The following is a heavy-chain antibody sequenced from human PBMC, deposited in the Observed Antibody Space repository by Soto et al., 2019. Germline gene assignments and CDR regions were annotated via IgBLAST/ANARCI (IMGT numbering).Heavy chain of an antibody. V-gene: IGHV1-18*01. CDR1: GYTFTSYG. D-gene: IGHD3-10*01. J-gene: IGHJ6*02. CDR2: ISAYNGNT. CDR3: ARLGSGSGSPLGYYGMDV. Sequence: QVQLVQSGAEVKKPGASVKVSCKASGYTFTSYGISWVRQAPGQGLEWMGWISAYNGNTKYAQKLQGRVTMTTDTSTSTAYMELRSPRYDDTAVYYCARLGSGSGSPLGYYGMDVWGQGTTVTVSS.